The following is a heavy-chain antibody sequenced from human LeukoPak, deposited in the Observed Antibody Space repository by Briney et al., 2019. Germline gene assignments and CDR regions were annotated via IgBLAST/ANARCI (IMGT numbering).Heavy chain of an antibody. CDR3: AKGTISVLDY. CDR2: ISAGGSTT. J-gene: IGHJ4*02. CDR1: GFTFSNYA. D-gene: IGHD2-21*01. Sequence: GGSLRLSCAASGFTFSNYAMSWVCQAPGKGLEWVSGISAGGSTTFYADSVRGRFTISRDNSKNTLFLQMNSLRAEDAALYYCAKGTISVLDYWGQGTLVT. V-gene: IGHV3-23*01.